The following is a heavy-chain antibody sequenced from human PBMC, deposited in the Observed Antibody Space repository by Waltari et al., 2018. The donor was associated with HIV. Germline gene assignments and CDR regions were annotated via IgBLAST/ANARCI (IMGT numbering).Heavy chain of an antibody. V-gene: IGHV4-31*03. CDR3: AGIVVAEAAQFDT. J-gene: IGHJ4*02. CDR1: GGSISSGGYY. Sequence: QVQLQESGPGLVKPSQTLSLTCTVSGGSISSGGYYWSWIRQHPGKGLEWIGYIYYRGSTYYTPSLNSRLTIAVDTSKNQFSLHLSSVTAADTAVYYCAGIVVAEAAQFDTWGQGTLVTVSS. D-gene: IGHD2-15*01. CDR2: IYYRGST.